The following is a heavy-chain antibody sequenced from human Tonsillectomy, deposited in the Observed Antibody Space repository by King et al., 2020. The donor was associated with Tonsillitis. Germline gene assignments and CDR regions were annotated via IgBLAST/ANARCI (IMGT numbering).Heavy chain of an antibody. CDR1: GFSFSTYS. CDR3: ARVNSPWLRWGDAFDV. V-gene: IGHV3-30*04. D-gene: IGHD5-12*01. J-gene: IGHJ3*01. Sequence: VQLVESGGGVVQPGRSLRLSCTASGFSFSTYSFHWVRQAPGKGLEWGAVIPYDGRNKFYADSVKGRFTISRDDSNTTLYLQMNNLRSEDTALYYCARVNSPWLRWGDAFDVWGQGIMVTVSP. CDR2: IPYDGRNK.